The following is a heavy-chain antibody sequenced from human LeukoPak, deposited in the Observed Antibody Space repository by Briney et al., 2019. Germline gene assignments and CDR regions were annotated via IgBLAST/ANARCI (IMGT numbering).Heavy chain of an antibody. Sequence: GGSLRLSCAASGFTFSSYAMSWVRQAPGKGLEWVSAISGSGGSTYYADSVKGRFTISRDNSKNTLYLQMNSLRAEDTAVYYCAKFESAGIRLHYYYYMDVWGKGTTVTVSS. CDR3: AKFESAGIRLHYYYYMDV. V-gene: IGHV3-23*01. D-gene: IGHD2/OR15-2a*01. J-gene: IGHJ6*03. CDR1: GFTFSSYA. CDR2: ISGSGGST.